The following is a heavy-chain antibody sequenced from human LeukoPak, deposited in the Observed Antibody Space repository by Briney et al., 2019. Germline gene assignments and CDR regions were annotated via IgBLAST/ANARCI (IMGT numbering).Heavy chain of an antibody. CDR3: ARVRKDGYSYGFYDL. CDR2: ISSSGSYI. J-gene: IGHJ5*02. D-gene: IGHD5-18*01. V-gene: IGHV3-48*03. Sequence: GGSLRLSCAASGFSFSTSEMNWVRQAPGKGLERISYISSSGSYIHYADSVKGRFTISRDNAKNSLYLQMSSLRVEDTALYYCARVRKDGYSYGFYDLWGQGTLVTVSS. CDR1: GFSFSTSE.